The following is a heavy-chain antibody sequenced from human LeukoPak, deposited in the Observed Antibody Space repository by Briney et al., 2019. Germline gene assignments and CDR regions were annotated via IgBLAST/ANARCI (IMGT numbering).Heavy chain of an antibody. CDR2: ISWNSGSI. J-gene: IGHJ4*02. V-gene: IGHV3-9*01. D-gene: IGHD1-26*01. CDR1: GFTFDDYA. Sequence: GGSLRLSCAASGFTFDDYAMHWVRQAPGKGLEWVSGISWNSGSIGYADSVKGRFTISRDNAKNSLYLQMNSLRAEDTAVYYCARGGGSYRKGVFDYWGQGTLVTVSS. CDR3: ARGGGSYRKGVFDY.